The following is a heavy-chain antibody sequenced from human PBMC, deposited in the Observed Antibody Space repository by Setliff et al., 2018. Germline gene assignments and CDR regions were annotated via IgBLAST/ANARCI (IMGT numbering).Heavy chain of an antibody. D-gene: IGHD1-26*01. Sequence: SCKASGYSFTSYYIHWIRQAPGKGLEWIGTAHQSGTTFYNPSLKGRVTMSVDTSKSQFSLKLNSVTATDTAVYYCARQPTGTYQWTFDSWGQGTLVTVSS. CDR3: ARQPTGTYQWTFDS. V-gene: IGHV4-38-2*02. CDR2: AHQSGTT. CDR1: GYSFTSYY. J-gene: IGHJ4*02.